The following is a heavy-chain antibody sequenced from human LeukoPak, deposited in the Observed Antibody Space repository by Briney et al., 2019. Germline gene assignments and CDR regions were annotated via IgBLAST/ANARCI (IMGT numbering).Heavy chain of an antibody. CDR1: GFTFSRYT. CDR2: ISGSGDTS. V-gene: IGHV3-23*01. CDR3: AKAHDPVVGPGVFAI. Sequence: GGSLRLSCPASGFTFSRYTMTCVSQAPGKGLEWVSTISGSGDTSYYADSVKGRFTISRDKSKNTLYLQMNSLRADDTALYYCAKAHDPVVGPGVFAIWGQGTVVTVSS. D-gene: IGHD2-15*01. J-gene: IGHJ3*02.